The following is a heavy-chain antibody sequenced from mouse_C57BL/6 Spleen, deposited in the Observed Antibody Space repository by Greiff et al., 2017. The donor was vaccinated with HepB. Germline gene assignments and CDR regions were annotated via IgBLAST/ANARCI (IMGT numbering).Heavy chain of an antibody. CDR3: ARGNYRAMDY. CDR1: GYTFTSYW. J-gene: IGHJ4*01. CDR2: IDPSDSYT. Sequence: VQLQQSGAELVKPGASVKLSCKASGYTFTSYWMQWVKQRPGQGLEWIGEIDPSDSYTNYNQKFKGKATLTVDTSSSTAYMQLSSLTSEDSAVYYCARGNYRAMDYWGQGTSVTVSS. D-gene: IGHD2-1*01. V-gene: IGHV1-50*01.